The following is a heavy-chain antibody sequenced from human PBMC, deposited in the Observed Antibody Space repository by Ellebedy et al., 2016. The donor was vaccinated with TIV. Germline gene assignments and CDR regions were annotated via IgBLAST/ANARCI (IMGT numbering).Heavy chain of an antibody. Sequence: GESLKISCAASGFIFNRYGIQWVRQAPGKGLEWIGVIASDGGATVYADFVRGRFTLSRDNSRNTVDLQMNSLSPDDTAVYYCTREARWGNWYFDLWGRGTLVAVST. J-gene: IGHJ2*01. V-gene: IGHV3-30*03. CDR1: GFIFNRYG. D-gene: IGHD4-23*01. CDR3: TREARWGNWYFDL. CDR2: IASDGGAT.